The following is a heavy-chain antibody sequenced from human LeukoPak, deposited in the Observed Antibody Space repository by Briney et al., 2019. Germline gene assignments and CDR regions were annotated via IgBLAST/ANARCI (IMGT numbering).Heavy chain of an antibody. CDR3: ARSPPNYGLGSYSSYYYYGMDV. D-gene: IGHD3-10*01. Sequence: GGSLRLSCAASGFTFSSYAMHWVRQAPGKGLEWVAVISYDGSNKYYADSVKGRFTISRDNSKNTLYLQMNSLRAEDTAVYYCARSPPNYGLGSYSSYYYYGMDVWGQGTTVTVSS. J-gene: IGHJ6*02. CDR1: GFTFSSYA. CDR2: ISYDGSNK. V-gene: IGHV3-30-3*01.